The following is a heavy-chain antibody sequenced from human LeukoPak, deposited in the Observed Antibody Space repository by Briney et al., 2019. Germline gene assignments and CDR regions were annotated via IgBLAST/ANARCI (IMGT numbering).Heavy chain of an antibody. CDR3: ARDDCSSISCYHNLFDP. D-gene: IGHD2-2*01. J-gene: IGHJ5*02. Sequence: GGSLRLSCAASGFTFSSYWMSWVRQAPGKGLEWVANIKQDGSEKYYVDSVKGRFTISRDNAKNSLYLQMNSLRAEDTAVYYCARDDCSSISCYHNLFDPWGQGTLVTVSS. CDR2: IKQDGSEK. CDR1: GFTFSSYW. V-gene: IGHV3-7*01.